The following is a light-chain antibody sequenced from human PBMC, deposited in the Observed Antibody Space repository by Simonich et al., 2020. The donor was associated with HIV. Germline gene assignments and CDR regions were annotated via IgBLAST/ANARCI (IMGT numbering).Light chain of an antibody. CDR3: QQYYTTPRT. V-gene: IGKV4-1*01. Sequence: DIVMTQSPDSLAVSLCERATLNCKSSQSVLYSSNNKNYLVWYQQNPVQPPKLLIYWASTRESGVPDRFSGSGSGTDFTLTISSLQAEDVAVYYCQQYYTTPRTFGQGTKVEIK. CDR1: QSVLYSSNNKNY. CDR2: WAS. J-gene: IGKJ1*01.